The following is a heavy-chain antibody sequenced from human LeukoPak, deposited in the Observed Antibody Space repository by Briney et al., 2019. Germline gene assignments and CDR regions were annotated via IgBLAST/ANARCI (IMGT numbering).Heavy chain of an antibody. V-gene: IGHV3-11*04. CDR3: ARDSIVAAGTGDDAFDI. J-gene: IGHJ3*02. CDR1: GFTFSDYY. CDR2: ISSSGGTK. Sequence: GGSLGLSCAASGFTFSDYYMSWIRQAPGKGLEWVSYISSSGGTKYYTDSVKGRFTISRDNAKSSLFLQMNSLRAEDTAVYYCARDSIVAAGTGDDAFDIWGQGTLVTVSS. D-gene: IGHD6-13*01.